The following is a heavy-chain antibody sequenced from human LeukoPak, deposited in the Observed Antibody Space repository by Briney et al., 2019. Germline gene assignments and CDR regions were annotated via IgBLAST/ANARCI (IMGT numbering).Heavy chain of an antibody. V-gene: IGHV1-2*04. D-gene: IGHD3-10*01. CDR3: AVYYGSGSYYNWRYGMDV. J-gene: IGHJ6*02. CDR1: GYTFTGYY. Sequence: ASVKVSCKASGYTFTGYYMHWVRQAPGQGLEWMGWINPNSGGTNYAQKFQGWVTMTRDTSISTAHMELSRLRSDDTAVYSCAVYYGSGSYYNWRYGMDVWGQGTTVTVSS. CDR2: INPNSGGT.